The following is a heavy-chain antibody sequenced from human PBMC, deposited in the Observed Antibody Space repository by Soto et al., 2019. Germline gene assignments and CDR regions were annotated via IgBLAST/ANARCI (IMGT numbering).Heavy chain of an antibody. CDR3: AKVRSGSFDY. Sequence: QVQLVESGGGVVQPGRSLRLSCAASGFTFSSYGMHWVRQAPGKGLEWVAVISYDGSNKYYADSVKGRFTISRDNSKNTLYLQMNSLRAEDTAVYYCAKVRSGSFDYWGQGTLVTVSS. J-gene: IGHJ4*02. CDR1: GFTFSSYG. CDR2: ISYDGSNK. D-gene: IGHD3-10*01. V-gene: IGHV3-30*18.